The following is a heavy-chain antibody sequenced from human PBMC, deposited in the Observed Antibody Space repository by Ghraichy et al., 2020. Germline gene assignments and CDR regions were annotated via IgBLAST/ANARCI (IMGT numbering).Heavy chain of an antibody. CDR3: ARGRYCSSTSCFSTREYWYFDL. CDR1: GFIFSSYA. D-gene: IGHD2-2*01. Sequence: GGSLRLSCAASGFIFSSYAMHWVRQAPGKGLEWVAVISYDGSNKYYADSVKGRFTISRDNSKNTLYLQMNSLRAEDTAVYYCARGRYCSSTSCFSTREYWYFDLSGRGTLFTVSS. V-gene: IGHV3-30-3*01. CDR2: ISYDGSNK. J-gene: IGHJ2*01.